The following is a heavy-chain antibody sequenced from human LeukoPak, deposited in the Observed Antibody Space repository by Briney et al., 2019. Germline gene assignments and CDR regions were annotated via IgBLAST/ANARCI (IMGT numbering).Heavy chain of an antibody. CDR3: ARGGDYFGSGTYYAFDP. J-gene: IGHJ5*02. Sequence: GGSLRLSCGASGFLFSNYWMSWLRQTPGKGLEWVANIRQDGNEKRYVDSVKGRFTISRDNAKNSLYVQMNSLRAEDTAVYYCARGGDYFGSGTYYAFDPWGQGTLVTVSS. V-gene: IGHV3-7*03. CDR2: IRQDGNEK. CDR1: GFLFSNYW. D-gene: IGHD3-10*01.